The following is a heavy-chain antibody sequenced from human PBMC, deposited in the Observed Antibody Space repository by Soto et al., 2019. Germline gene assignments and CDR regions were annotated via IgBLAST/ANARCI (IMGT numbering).Heavy chain of an antibody. CDR2: IYHSGST. CDR1: GGSISSSNW. J-gene: IGHJ4*02. D-gene: IGHD6-19*01. V-gene: IGHV4-4*02. Sequence: ETLSLTCAVSGGSISSSNWWSWVRQPPGKGLEWIGEIYHSGSTNYNPSLKSRVTISVDKSKSQFSLKLSSVTAADTAVYYCARERAVAGRPYDYWGQGTLVTVSS. CDR3: ARERAVAGRPYDY.